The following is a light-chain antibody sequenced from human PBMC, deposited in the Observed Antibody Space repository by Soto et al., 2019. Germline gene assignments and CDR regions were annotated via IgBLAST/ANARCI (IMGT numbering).Light chain of an antibody. J-gene: IGKJ1*01. CDR3: QEYGSSRT. CDR2: GAS. Sequence: EIVLTQSPGTLCLSPGERATLSCRASQSVSSSYLAWYQQKPGQALRLLIYGASSRASGIPDRFSGSGSGTDFPLTISRLEPEDFAVYYCQEYGSSRTFGQGTKVEIK. CDR1: QSVSSSY. V-gene: IGKV3-20*01.